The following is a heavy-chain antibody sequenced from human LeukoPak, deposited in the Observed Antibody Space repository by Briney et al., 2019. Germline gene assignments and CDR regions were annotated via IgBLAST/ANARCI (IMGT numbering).Heavy chain of an antibody. CDR3: ARSPHILTGENFDY. J-gene: IGHJ4*02. D-gene: IGHD3-9*01. V-gene: IGHV1-2*02. CDR1: GYTFTGYS. CDR2: IDPNSGGT. Sequence: GASVKVSCKASGYTFTGYSIHWVRQAPGQGLEWMGWIDPNSGGTNYAQKFQGRVTMTRDTSITTAYMELSRLRFDDTALYYCARSPHILTGENFDYWGQGTLVTVSS.